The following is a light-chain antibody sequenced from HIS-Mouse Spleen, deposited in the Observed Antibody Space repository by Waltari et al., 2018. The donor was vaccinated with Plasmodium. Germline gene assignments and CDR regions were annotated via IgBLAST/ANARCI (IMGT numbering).Light chain of an antibody. Sequence: DIVMTQSPYSLAVSLGERAPIHCKSSQSVLYSSNNKNYLAWYQQTPGQPPKLLIYWASTRESGVPDRFSGSGSGTDFTLTISSLQAEDVAVYYCQQYYSTPYTFGQGTKLEIK. J-gene: IGKJ2*01. CDR3: QQYYSTPYT. V-gene: IGKV4-1*01. CDR1: QSVLYSSNNKNY. CDR2: WAS.